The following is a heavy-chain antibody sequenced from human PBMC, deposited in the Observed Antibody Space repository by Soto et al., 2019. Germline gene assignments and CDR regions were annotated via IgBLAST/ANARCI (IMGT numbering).Heavy chain of an antibody. D-gene: IGHD3-22*01. CDR2: IIPIFGTA. Sequence: SVKVSCKASGGTFCSYAISWVRQAPGQGLEWMGGIIPIFGTANYAQKFQGRVTITADESTSTAYMELSSLRSEDTAVYYCARGTVVIYYQFDYWGQGTLVTVSS. V-gene: IGHV1-69*01. CDR3: ARGTVVIYYQFDY. J-gene: IGHJ4*02. CDR1: GGTFCSYA.